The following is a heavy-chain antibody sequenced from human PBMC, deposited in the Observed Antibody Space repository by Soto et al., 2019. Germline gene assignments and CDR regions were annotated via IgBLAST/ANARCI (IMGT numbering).Heavy chain of an antibody. Sequence: SETLSLTCSVSGYSIRSGYYWGCVRQAPGKGLEWLGSVYHNGIMFHNPSFQSRVTISVDTSKNQFSLNLRSVTAADTAVYYCAALWFGELAFNYWGHGILVTVSS. CDR3: AALWFGELAFNY. J-gene: IGHJ4*01. CDR1: GYSIRSGYY. D-gene: IGHD3-10*01. CDR2: VYHNGIM. V-gene: IGHV4-38-2*02.